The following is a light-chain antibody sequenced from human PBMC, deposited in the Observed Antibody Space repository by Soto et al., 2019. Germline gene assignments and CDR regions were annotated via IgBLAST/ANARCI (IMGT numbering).Light chain of an antibody. J-gene: IGLJ2*01. CDR3: AAWDGSLGGVV. CDR1: SSNIGSHT. CDR2: SSN. Sequence: QPVLTQPPSASGTPGQRVTISCSGSSSNIGSHTVNWYQHLPGTAPKLLLYSSNLRPSGVPDRVSGSKSGTSASLAISGLRSEDEADYYCAAWDGSLGGVVFGGGTKVTVL. V-gene: IGLV1-44*01.